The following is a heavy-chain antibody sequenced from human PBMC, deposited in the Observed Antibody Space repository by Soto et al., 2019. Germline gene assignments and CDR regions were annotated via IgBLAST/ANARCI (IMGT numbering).Heavy chain of an antibody. D-gene: IGHD3-16*01. CDR1: RGSIGNYV. CDR3: ERIRGLGEVSPYFDL. V-gene: IGHV4-59*01. J-gene: IGHJ4*02. CDR2: ISYSGTT. Sequence: LETLCLTCTVSRGSIGNYVLTWIRQPPGRGLEWIGYISYSGTTNYNASLKSRVTISVDTPANQFSLRVRSVTAADTAVYYCERIRGLGEVSPYFDLWGQGARVTVSS.